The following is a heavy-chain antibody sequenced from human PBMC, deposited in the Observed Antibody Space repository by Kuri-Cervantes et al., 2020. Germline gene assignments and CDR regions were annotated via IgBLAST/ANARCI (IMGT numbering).Heavy chain of an antibody. D-gene: IGHD2-15*01. Sequence: SETLSLTCTVSGGSISSYYWSWIRQPAGKGLEWIGRIYTSGSTNYNPSLKSRVTISVDKSKNQFSLKLSSVTAADTAVYYCGKSGGSRYVDYFDYWGQGTLVTVSS. CDR2: IYTSGST. CDR3: GKSGGSRYVDYFDY. J-gene: IGHJ4*02. V-gene: IGHV4-4*07. CDR1: GGSISSYY.